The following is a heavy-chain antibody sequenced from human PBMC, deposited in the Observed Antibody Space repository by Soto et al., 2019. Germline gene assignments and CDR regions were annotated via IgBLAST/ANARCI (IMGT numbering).Heavy chain of an antibody. CDR1: GGSFSGYY. J-gene: IGHJ2*01. Sequence: QVRLQQWGAGLLKPSETLSLTCAVYGGSFSGYYWSWIRQPPGKGLEWIGEINHSGSTNYNPSLKSRVTISVDTSKNQFSLKLSSVTAADTAVYYCARGRAARFWYFDLWGRGTLVTVSS. CDR2: INHSGST. D-gene: IGHD2-15*01. CDR3: ARGRAARFWYFDL. V-gene: IGHV4-34*01.